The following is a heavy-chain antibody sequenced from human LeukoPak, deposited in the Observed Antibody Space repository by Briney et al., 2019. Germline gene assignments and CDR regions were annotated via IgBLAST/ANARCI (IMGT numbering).Heavy chain of an antibody. CDR3: AKGIYSSGWSYFDY. CDR1: GFTFSNSA. CDR2: LSGSGITT. D-gene: IGHD6-19*01. Sequence: GGSLRLSCAASGFTFSNSAMSWVRQAPGKGLEWVSTLSGSGITTYYADSVKGRFTISRDNSKNTLYLQMNSLRVEDTAVYYCAKGIYSSGWSYFDYWGHGTLVTVSS. J-gene: IGHJ4*01. V-gene: IGHV3-23*01.